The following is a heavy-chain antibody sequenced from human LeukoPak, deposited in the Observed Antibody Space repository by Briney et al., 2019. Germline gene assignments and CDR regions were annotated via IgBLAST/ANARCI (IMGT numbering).Heavy chain of an antibody. CDR3: AKWHYDFWSGYDTGVDY. D-gene: IGHD3-3*01. CDR1: GFTFRNYA. V-gene: IGHV3-23*01. CDR2: IICSGGRT. J-gene: IGHJ4*02. Sequence: GGSLRLSCSASGFTFRNYAMYWVRQAPGKGLEWVSGIICSGGRTYYADSVKGRFTISRDNLKNTLYVQMNSLRAEDTAVYYCAKWHYDFWSGYDTGVDYWGQGTLSPSPQ.